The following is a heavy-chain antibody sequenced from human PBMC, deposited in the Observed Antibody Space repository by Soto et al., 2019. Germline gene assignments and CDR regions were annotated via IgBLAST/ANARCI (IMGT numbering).Heavy chain of an antibody. J-gene: IGHJ5*02. CDR2: IYYSGST. D-gene: IGHD3-9*01. V-gene: IGHV4-39*01. CDR1: GGSISSSSYY. Sequence: SETLSLTCTVSGGSISSSSYYWGWIRQPPGKGLEWIGSIYYSGSTYYNPSLKSRVTISVDTSKNQFSLKLSSVTAADTAVYYCARHYDILTGYNPLNWFDPWGQGTLVTVSS. CDR3: ARHYDILTGYNPLNWFDP.